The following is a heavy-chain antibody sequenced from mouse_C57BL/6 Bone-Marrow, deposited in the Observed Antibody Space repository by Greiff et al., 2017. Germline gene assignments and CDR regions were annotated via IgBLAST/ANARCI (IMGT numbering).Heavy chain of an antibody. J-gene: IGHJ3*01. CDR3: ARGRGKLGEGFAY. D-gene: IGHD3-3*01. CDR2: IHPNSGST. Sequence: QVQLQQPGAELVKPGASVKLSCKASGYTFTSYWMHWVKQRPGQGLEWIGMIHPNSGSTNYNEKFKSKATLTVDKSSSTAYMQLSSLTSEDSAVYYCARGRGKLGEGFAYWGQGTLVTVSA. CDR1: GYTFTSYW. V-gene: IGHV1-64*01.